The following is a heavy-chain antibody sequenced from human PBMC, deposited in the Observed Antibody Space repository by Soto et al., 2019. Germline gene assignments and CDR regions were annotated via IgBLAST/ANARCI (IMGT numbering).Heavy chain of an antibody. CDR2: IIPMVGMA. V-gene: IGHV1-69*02. CDR1: GDTFSFYT. J-gene: IGHJ4*02. CDR3: ATNYGSGSTHFDY. D-gene: IGHD3-10*01. Sequence: QVQLVQSGAEVKKPGSSVRLSCTASGDTFSFYTISWVRQAPGQGPEWMGRIIPMVGMADYPQKFQGRVTISEDKSTSTAYMVLSSLRSDDTAVYFWATNYGSGSTHFDYWGQGTLVTVSS.